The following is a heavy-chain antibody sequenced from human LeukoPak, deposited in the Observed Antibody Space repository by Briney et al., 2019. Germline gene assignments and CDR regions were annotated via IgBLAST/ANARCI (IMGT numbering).Heavy chain of an antibody. J-gene: IGHJ4*02. D-gene: IGHD5-18*01. CDR3: AKDIAGYSYGYGSFDY. CDR2: ISWNSGSI. V-gene: IGHV3-9*01. CDR1: GFTFDDYA. Sequence: GGSLRLSCAASGFTFDDYAMHWVRQAPGKGLEWVSGISWNSGSIGCADSVKGRFTISRDNAKNSLYLQMNSLRAEDTALYYCAKDIAGYSYGYGSFDYWGQGTLVTVSS.